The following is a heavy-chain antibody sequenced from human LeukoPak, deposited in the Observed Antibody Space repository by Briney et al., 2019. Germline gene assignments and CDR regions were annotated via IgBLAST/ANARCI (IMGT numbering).Heavy chain of an antibody. CDR1: GYTFTSYY. Sequence: ASVKVSCKASGYTFTSYYMHWVRQAPGQGLEWMGIINPSGGSTSYAQRFQGRVTMTRDTSTSTVYMELSSLRSDDTAVYFCARDVGSSSWYYYYGMDVWGQGTTVTVSS. V-gene: IGHV1-46*01. CDR2: INPSGGST. D-gene: IGHD6-13*01. CDR3: ARDVGSSSWYYYYGMDV. J-gene: IGHJ6*02.